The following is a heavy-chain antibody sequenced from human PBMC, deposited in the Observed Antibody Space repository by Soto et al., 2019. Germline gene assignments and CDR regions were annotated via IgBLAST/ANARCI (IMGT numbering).Heavy chain of an antibody. CDR3: ASHWGQAKRYYYYGMDV. D-gene: IGHD7-27*01. CDR2: IIPIFGTA. V-gene: IGHV1-69*13. CDR1: GGTFNSYA. Sequence: VASVKVSCKASGGTFNSYAISWVRQAPGQGLEWMGGIIPIFGTADYAQKFQGRITITADESTSTAYMELSSLRSEDTAVYYCASHWGQAKRYYYYGMDVWGQGTTVTVSS. J-gene: IGHJ6*02.